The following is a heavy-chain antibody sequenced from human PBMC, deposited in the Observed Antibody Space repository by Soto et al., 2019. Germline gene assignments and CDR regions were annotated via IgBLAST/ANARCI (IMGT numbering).Heavy chain of an antibody. CDR3: ARAMRFLEWLSYYYYYYGMDV. V-gene: IGHV3-30-3*01. CDR2: ISYDGSNK. D-gene: IGHD3-3*01. Sequence: GGSLRLSCAASGFTFSSYAMHWVRQAPGKGLEWVAVISYDGSNKYYADSVKGRFTISRDNSKNTLYLQMNSLRAEDTAVYYCARAMRFLEWLSYYYYYYGMDVWGQGTTVTVSS. J-gene: IGHJ6*02. CDR1: GFTFSSYA.